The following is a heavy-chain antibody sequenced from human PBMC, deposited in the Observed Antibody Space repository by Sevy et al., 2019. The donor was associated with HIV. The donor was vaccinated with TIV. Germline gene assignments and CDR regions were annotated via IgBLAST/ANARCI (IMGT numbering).Heavy chain of an antibody. CDR2: ISSDGNSQ. CDR3: ARDLISGSYSQSLDY. CDR1: GFNFGSHA. J-gene: IGHJ4*02. V-gene: IGHV3-30*04. Sequence: GGSLRLSCAASGFNFGSHAMHWVRQAPGKGLDWVAVISSDGNSQYSADSVKGRFTISRDNSKNALYLQMDSLRVEDTAVYYCARDLISGSYSQSLDYWGQGTLVTVSS. D-gene: IGHD1-26*01.